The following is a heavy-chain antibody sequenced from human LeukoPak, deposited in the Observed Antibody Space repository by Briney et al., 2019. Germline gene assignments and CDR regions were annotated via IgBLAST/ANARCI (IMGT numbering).Heavy chain of an antibody. J-gene: IGHJ5*02. V-gene: IGHV4-38-2*02. Sequence: PSETLSLTCTVSGYSLTSGYYWGWIRQPPGKGLEWIASIFHSGSTFYNPSVKSRVTISVDTSKNQFSLKLSSVTAADTAVYYCAREEVTIFGVVIVYNWFDPWGQGTLVTVSS. CDR3: AREEVTIFGVVIVYNWFDP. D-gene: IGHD3-3*01. CDR1: GYSLTSGYY. CDR2: IFHSGST.